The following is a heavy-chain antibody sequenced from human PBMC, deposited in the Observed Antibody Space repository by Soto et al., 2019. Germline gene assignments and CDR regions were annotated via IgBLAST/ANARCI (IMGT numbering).Heavy chain of an antibody. J-gene: IGHJ5*02. Sequence: SETLSLTCTVSGGSISSSSYYWGWIRQPPGKGLEWIGSIYYSGSTYYNPSLKSRVTISVDTSKNQFSLKLSSVTAADTAVYYCARRTGSYSYGRNNWFDPCGQGTLVTVSS. CDR1: GGSISSSSYY. CDR3: ARRTGSYSYGRNNWFDP. V-gene: IGHV4-39*01. CDR2: IYYSGST. D-gene: IGHD5-18*01.